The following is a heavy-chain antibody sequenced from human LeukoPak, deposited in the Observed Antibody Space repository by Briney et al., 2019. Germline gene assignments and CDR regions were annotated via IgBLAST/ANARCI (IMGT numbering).Heavy chain of an antibody. CDR2: INPNSGGT. V-gene: IGHV1-2*02. Sequence: GASVKVSCKASGYTFTGYYMHWVRQAPGQGLEWMGWINPNSGGTNYAQKFQGRVTMTRDTSISTAYMELSRLRSDDTAVYYCARAPTSYDFWSGYYEDWGQGTLVTVSS. J-gene: IGHJ4*02. CDR1: GYTFTGYY. D-gene: IGHD3-3*01. CDR3: ARAPTSYDFWSGYYED.